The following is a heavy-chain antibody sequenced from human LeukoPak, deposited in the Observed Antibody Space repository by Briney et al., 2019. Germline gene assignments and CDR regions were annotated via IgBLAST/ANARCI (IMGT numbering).Heavy chain of an antibody. CDR2: IYYSGST. Sequence: SETLSLTCTVSGGPISSSSYYWGWIRQPPGTGLEWIGSIYYSGSTYYNPSLKSRVTISVDTSKNQFSLKLSSVTAADTAVYYCARMGVGRYCSGGSCYRYYYYGMDVWGQGTTVTVSS. CDR1: GGPISSSSYY. D-gene: IGHD2-15*01. V-gene: IGHV4-39*01. J-gene: IGHJ6*02. CDR3: ARMGVGRYCSGGSCYRYYYYGMDV.